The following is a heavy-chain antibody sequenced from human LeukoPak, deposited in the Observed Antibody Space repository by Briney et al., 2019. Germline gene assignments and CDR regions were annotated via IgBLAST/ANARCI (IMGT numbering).Heavy chain of an antibody. Sequence: GASVKVSCKASGGTFSSYAISWVRQAPGQGLEWMGGIIPIFGTANYAQKFQGRVTITADESTSTAYMELSSLGPEDTAVYYCARDMLVGDTAMGIYYYYGMDVWGQGTTVTVSS. V-gene: IGHV1-69*13. CDR1: GGTFSSYA. J-gene: IGHJ6*02. CDR2: IIPIFGTA. CDR3: ARDMLVGDTAMGIYYYYGMDV. D-gene: IGHD5-18*01.